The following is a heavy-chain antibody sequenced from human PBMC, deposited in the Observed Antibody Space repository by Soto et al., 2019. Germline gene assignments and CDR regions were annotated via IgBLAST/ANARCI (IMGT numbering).Heavy chain of an antibody. V-gene: IGHV4-59*01. CDR3: ARTTRMTTMIDY. D-gene: IGHD4-17*01. CDR2: VYYSGGT. Sequence: SETLSLTCTVSNDSISSYYWSWIRQPPGKGLEWIGYVYYSGGTKYNPSLKSRLTMSLDMSKKQFSLRLTSVTAVDTAVYFCARTTRMTTMIDYWGQGTQVTVSS. CDR1: NDSISSYY. J-gene: IGHJ4*02.